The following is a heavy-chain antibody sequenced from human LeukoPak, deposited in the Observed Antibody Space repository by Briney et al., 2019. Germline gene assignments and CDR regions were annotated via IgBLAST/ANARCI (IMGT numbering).Heavy chain of an antibody. Sequence: GESLKIPCKGSGYSFTTYWIGWVRQMPGKGLEWMGITYRGDSDTRYSPPFQGQVTISVDKSISTAYLQWSSLKASGTAMYYCARSPDTVYFDYWGQGTLVTVSS. CDR3: ARSPDTVYFDY. V-gene: IGHV5-51*01. CDR1: GYSFTTYW. J-gene: IGHJ4*02. D-gene: IGHD5-18*01. CDR2: TYRGDSDT.